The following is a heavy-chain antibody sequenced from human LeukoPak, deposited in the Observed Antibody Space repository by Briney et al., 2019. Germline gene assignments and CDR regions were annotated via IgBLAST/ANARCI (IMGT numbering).Heavy chain of an antibody. Sequence: GGSLRLSCAASGFTFSTYAMHWFRQAPVKGLEYVSAISSNGGSTYYANSVKGRFTISRDNSKNTLYLQMGSLRAEDMAVYYCARGGGDCSSTSCYLEYWGQGTLVTVSS. CDR1: GFTFSTYA. CDR3: ARGGGDCSSTSCYLEY. CDR2: ISSNGGST. V-gene: IGHV3-64*01. J-gene: IGHJ4*02. D-gene: IGHD2-2*01.